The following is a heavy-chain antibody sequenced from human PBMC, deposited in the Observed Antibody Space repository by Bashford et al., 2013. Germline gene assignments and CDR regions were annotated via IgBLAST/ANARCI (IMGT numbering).Heavy chain of an antibody. J-gene: IGHJ3*02. V-gene: IGHV5-51*01. CDR1: GYSFXTYW. Sequence: GSSLEISRLVGYSFXTYWIGWVRQMPGKAWSGWGSSILMTLIPDTARPFQGQVTISADKSISTAYLQWSSLKASDTAMYYCARRITMIPDDAFDIWGQGTMVTVSS. CDR2: SILMTLIP. D-gene: IGHD3-22*01. CDR3: ARRITMIPDDAFDI.